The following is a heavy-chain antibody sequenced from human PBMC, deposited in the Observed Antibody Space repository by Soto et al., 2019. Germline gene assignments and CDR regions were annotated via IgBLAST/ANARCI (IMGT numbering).Heavy chain of an antibody. D-gene: IGHD6-19*01. CDR2: IYYSGST. J-gene: IGHJ5*02. V-gene: IGHV4-59*08. CDR3: ASLPREDSSGLYWFDP. Sequence: SETLSLTCTVSGGSSSSYYWSWIRQPPGKGLEWIGYIYYSGSTNYNPSLKSRVTISVDTSKNQFALKLSSVTAADTAVYYCASLPREDSSGLYWFDPWGQGTLVTVSS. CDR1: GGSSSSYY.